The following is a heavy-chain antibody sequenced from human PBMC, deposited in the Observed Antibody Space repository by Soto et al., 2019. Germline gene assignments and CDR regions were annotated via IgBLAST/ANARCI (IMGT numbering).Heavy chain of an antibody. V-gene: IGHV3-23*01. CDR3: VKDRPAAAGRGFDY. CDR1: GFTFSSYA. Sequence: EVQLLESGGGLVQPGGSLRLSCAASGFTFSSYAMSWVRQAPGKGLEWVSAISGSGGSTYYADSVKDRFTISRDNSRITMYLQMNSLRAKDTAVYYCVKDRPAAAGRGFDYWGQRTLVTVSS. CDR2: ISGSGGST. D-gene: IGHD6-13*01. J-gene: IGHJ4*02.